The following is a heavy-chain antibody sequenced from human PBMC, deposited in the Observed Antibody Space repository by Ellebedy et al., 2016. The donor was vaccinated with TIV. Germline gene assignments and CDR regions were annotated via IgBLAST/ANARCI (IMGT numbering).Heavy chain of an antibody. CDR2: INPSGGRT. Sequence: ASVKVSXKASRYTFTNYYMHWVRQAPGQGLEWMGIINPSGGRTSYAQKFQGRVTMTRDTSTSTVYMELSSLRSEDTAVYYCAIRYSSGWSLDYWGQGTLVTVSS. V-gene: IGHV1-46*01. CDR3: AIRYSSGWSLDY. J-gene: IGHJ4*02. D-gene: IGHD6-19*01. CDR1: RYTFTNYY.